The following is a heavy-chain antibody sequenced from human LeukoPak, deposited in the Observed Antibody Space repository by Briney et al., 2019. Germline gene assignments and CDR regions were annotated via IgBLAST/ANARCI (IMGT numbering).Heavy chain of an antibody. CDR1: GFTFSTYI. D-gene: IGHD6-13*01. V-gene: IGHV3-21*01. CDR3: ASSIAAAGTY. J-gene: IGHJ4*02. CDR2: ITSGSGYI. Sequence: GGSLRLSCAASGFTFSTYIMNWVRQAPGKGLEWVSYITSGSGYIYYADSMKGRFTISRDNAKNSLYLQMNSLRAEDTAVYYRASSIAAAGTYWGQGTLVTVSS.